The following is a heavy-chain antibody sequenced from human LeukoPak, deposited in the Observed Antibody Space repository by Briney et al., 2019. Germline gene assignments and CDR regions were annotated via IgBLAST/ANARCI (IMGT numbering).Heavy chain of an antibody. CDR3: ASRMATIKAYYFDY. CDR2: IIPILGIA. CDR1: GGTFSSYA. Sequence: SVKVSCKASGGTFSSYAISWVRQAPGQGLEWMGRIIPILGIANYAQKFKGRVTITADKSTSTAYMELSSLRSEDTAVYYCASRMATIKAYYFDYWGQGTLVTVSS. J-gene: IGHJ4*02. V-gene: IGHV1-69*04. D-gene: IGHD5-24*01.